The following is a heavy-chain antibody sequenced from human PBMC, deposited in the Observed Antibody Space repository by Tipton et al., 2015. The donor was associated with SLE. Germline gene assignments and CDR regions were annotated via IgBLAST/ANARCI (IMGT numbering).Heavy chain of an antibody. CDR2: VYYTGTT. V-gene: IGHV4-59*01. D-gene: IGHD3-22*01. J-gene: IGHJ4*02. CDR3: ARAGYDATGYFMNCFDF. CDR1: GGSITGYH. Sequence: LRLSCTVSGGSITGYHWSWIRHPPGKGLEWIGYVYYTGTTNYDPSLRSRVTMSADTSRNQFSLRLSSVTTADTAVYYCARAGYDATGYFMNCFDFWGQGALITVSS.